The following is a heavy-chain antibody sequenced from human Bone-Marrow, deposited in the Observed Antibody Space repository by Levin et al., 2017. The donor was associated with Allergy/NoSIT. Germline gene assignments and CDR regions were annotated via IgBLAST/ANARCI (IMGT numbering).Heavy chain of an antibody. CDR1: GGSISGGGYY. V-gene: IGHV4-31*03. J-gene: IGHJ4*02. Sequence: SETLSLTCTVSGGSISGGGYYWSWIRQHPGKGLEWIGYIYYSGNTYYNPSLKGRVIISVVTSKHQLSLKLTSVTVAETAVYYCARFNGYDFDYWGQGTLVTVSS. CDR3: ARFNGYDFDY. D-gene: IGHD5-12*01. CDR2: IYYSGNT.